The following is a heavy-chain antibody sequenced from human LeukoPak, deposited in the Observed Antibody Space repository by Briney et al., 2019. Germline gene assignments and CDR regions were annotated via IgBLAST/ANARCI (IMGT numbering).Heavy chain of an antibody. V-gene: IGHV3-72*01. Sequence: PGGSLRLSCAASGFTFSDHYMDWVRQAPGEGLEWVGRIRNKANRYSTEYAASVKGRFTMTRDDSEKLLYLQMNSLKTEDTAVYYCVRPYGSGSFYTYFDHWGQGTLVTASS. CDR2: IRNKANRYST. CDR3: VRPYGSGSFYTYFDH. D-gene: IGHD3-10*01. CDR1: GFTFSDHY. J-gene: IGHJ4*02.